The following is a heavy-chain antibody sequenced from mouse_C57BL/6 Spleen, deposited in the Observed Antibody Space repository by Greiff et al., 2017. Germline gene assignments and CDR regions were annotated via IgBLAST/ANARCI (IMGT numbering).Heavy chain of an antibody. J-gene: IGHJ4*01. D-gene: IGHD2-2*01. V-gene: IGHV1-9*01. Sequence: QVQLQQSGAELMKPGASVKLSCKATGYTFTGYWIEWVKQRPGHGLEWIGEILPGSGSTNYNEKFKGKATFTADTSSNTAYMQLSSLTTEDSAIYYCARRGMVTTRGHYYAMDYWGQGTSVTVSS. CDR2: ILPGSGST. CDR3: ARRGMVTTRGHYYAMDY. CDR1: GYTFTGYW.